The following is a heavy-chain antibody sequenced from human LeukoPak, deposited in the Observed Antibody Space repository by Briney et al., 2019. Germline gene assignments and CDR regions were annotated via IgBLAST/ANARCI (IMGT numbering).Heavy chain of an antibody. V-gene: IGHV3-48*04. J-gene: IGHJ4*02. D-gene: IGHD3-22*01. CDR3: ARVRVPYYDSSGYYEGGFDY. CDR2: TSSSGSTI. CDR1: GFTFSSYW. Sequence: GGSLRLSCAASGFTFSSYWMTWVRQAPGKGLEWVSYTSSSGSTIYYADSVKGRFTISRDNAKNSLYLQMNSLRAEDTAVYYCARVRVPYYDSSGYYEGGFDYWGQGTLVTVSS.